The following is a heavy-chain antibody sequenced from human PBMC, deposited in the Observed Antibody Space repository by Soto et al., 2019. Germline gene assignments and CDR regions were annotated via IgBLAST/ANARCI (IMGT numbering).Heavy chain of an antibody. V-gene: IGHV3-33*01. D-gene: IGHD5-12*01. CDR2: IWYDGSKK. CDR3: ARGGRGGYDSLHYYYYGMDV. Sequence: QVQLVESGGGVVQPGRSLRLSCAASGFTFSSYGMHWVRQAPGKGLEWVAVIWYDGSKKYYADSVKGRFTISRDNSKNTLYLQMNSLRAEDTAVYYCARGGRGGYDSLHYYYYGMDVWGQGTTVTVSS. J-gene: IGHJ6*02. CDR1: GFTFSSYG.